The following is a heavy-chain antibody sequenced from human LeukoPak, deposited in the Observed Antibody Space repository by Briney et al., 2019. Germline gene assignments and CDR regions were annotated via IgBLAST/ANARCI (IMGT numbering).Heavy chain of an antibody. Sequence: SETLSLTCTVSGGSISSYYWSWIRQPPGKGLEWIGYIYYSGSTNYNPSLKSRVTISVDTSKNQFSLKLSSETAADTAMYYCARSDSSGWLYFDYWGQGTLVTVSS. V-gene: IGHV4-59*01. CDR2: IYYSGST. D-gene: IGHD6-19*01. CDR3: ARSDSSGWLYFDY. J-gene: IGHJ4*02. CDR1: GGSISSYY.